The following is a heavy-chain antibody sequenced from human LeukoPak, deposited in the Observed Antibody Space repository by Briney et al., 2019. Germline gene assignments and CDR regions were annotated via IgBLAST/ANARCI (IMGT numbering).Heavy chain of an antibody. CDR2: IYPGDSDT. D-gene: IGHD2-15*01. V-gene: IGHV5-51*01. Sequence: GESLKISCKGSGYSFTSYWIGWVRQMPGKGLEWMGIIYPGDSDTRYSPSFQGQVTISADKSISTAYLQWNSLKASDTAMYYCARLGASSVVVVVARHTPTHYDYWGQGTLVTVSS. CDR3: ARLGASSVVVVVARHTPTHYDY. CDR1: GYSFTSYW. J-gene: IGHJ4*02.